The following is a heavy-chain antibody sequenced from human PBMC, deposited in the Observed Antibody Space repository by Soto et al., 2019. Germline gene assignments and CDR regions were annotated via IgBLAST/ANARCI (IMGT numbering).Heavy chain of an antibody. D-gene: IGHD6-19*01. CDR1: GYSFTSYW. CDR2: IYPGDSDT. V-gene: IGHV5-51*01. J-gene: IGHJ5*02. Sequence: GESLKISCKGSGYSFTSYWIGWVRQMPGKGLEWMGIIYPGDSDTRYSPSFQGQVTISADKSISTAYLQWSSLRASDTAMYYCARKISVAGFWGWFDPWGQGTLVTVSS. CDR3: ARKISVAGFWGWFDP.